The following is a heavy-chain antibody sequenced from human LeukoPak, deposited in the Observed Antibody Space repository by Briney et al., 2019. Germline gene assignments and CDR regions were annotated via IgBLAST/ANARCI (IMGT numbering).Heavy chain of an antibody. D-gene: IGHD3-22*01. V-gene: IGHV3-48*04. J-gene: IGHJ4*02. CDR3: ARDYRRYYYDSSGYPPLDY. CDR1: GFTFSNYA. CDR2: ISSSSSTI. Sequence: GGALRLSCVASGFTFSNYAMNWARHAPGKGLEWVSYISSSSSTIYYADSVKGRFTISRDNAKSSLYLQMNSLSADDTAVYYCARDYRRYYYDSSGYPPLDYWGQGTLVTVSS.